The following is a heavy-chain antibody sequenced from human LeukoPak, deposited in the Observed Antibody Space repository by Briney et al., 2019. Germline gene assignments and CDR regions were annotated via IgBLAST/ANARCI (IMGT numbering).Heavy chain of an antibody. D-gene: IGHD6-19*01. CDR1: GFTFSSYA. V-gene: IGHV3-23*01. CDR3: AKDRAVAGLRRGGEYYFDY. Sequence: PGGSLRLSCAASGFTFSSYAMSWVRQAQGKGLEWVSAISGSGGSTYYADSVKGRFTISRDNSKNTLYLQMNSLRAEDTAVYYCAKDRAVAGLRRGGEYYFDYWGQGTLVTVSS. CDR2: ISGSGGST. J-gene: IGHJ4*02.